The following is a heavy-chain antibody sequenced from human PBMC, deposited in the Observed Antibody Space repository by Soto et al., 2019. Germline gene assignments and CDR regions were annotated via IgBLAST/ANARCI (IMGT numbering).Heavy chain of an antibody. V-gene: IGHV3-9*01. CDR3: ANTGDRHRDY. CDR2: ISWNSGNI. D-gene: IGHD2-21*01. CDR1: GFTFDDYA. J-gene: IGHJ4*02. Sequence: EVQLVESRGGLVQPGRCLRLSCAASGFTFDDYAMHWVRHAPGKGLEWVSGISWNSGNIDYADSVKGRFTISRDNAKNSLYLQMTRMRAEDTALYYCANTGDRHRDYWGQGTLVTVSS.